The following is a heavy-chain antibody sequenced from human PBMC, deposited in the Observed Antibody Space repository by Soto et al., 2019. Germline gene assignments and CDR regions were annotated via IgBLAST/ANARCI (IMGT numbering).Heavy chain of an antibody. V-gene: IGHV3-23*01. D-gene: IGHD6-19*01. CDR2: ISGSGGST. Sequence: PGGSLRLSCAASGFTFSSYAMSWVRQAPGKGLEWVSAISGSGGSTYYADSVKGRFTISRDNSTSTAYMELSSLRSEDTAVYYCAQEWDYSSGRSGSYYYYGMDVWGQGTTVTVSS. CDR3: AQEWDYSSGRSGSYYYYGMDV. CDR1: GFTFSSYA. J-gene: IGHJ6*02.